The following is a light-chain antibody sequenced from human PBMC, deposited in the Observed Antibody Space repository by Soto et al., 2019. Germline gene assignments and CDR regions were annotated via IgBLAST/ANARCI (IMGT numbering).Light chain of an antibody. J-gene: IGKJ1*01. CDR1: QSVSSNY. CDR2: DTS. CDR3: LQYSSNPRT. V-gene: IGKV3-20*01. Sequence: EILFTQSPGPLSLSPGGRATLSFRASQSVSSNYLAWYQQKPGQAPRLLIYDTSSRASDIPDRFSGSGSGTDFTLTINSLQPEDFATYYCLQYSSNPRTFGQGTKVDIK.